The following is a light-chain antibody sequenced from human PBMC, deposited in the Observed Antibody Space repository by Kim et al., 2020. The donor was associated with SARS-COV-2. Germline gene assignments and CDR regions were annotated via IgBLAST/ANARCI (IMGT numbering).Light chain of an antibody. J-gene: IGKJ2*01. CDR2: KAS. Sequence: DIQMTQSPSTLSASVGDRVTITCRASQSIVIWLAWYQQKPGRAPRLLIYKASTLESGVPSRFSGSGSGTEFTLTISGLQPDDFATYYCQRYDNLYTFGQGTKLEI. V-gene: IGKV1-5*03. CDR3: QRYDNLYT. CDR1: QSIVIW.